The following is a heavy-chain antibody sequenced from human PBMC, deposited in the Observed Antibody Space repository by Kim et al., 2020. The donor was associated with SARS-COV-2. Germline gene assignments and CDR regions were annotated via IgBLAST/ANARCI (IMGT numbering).Heavy chain of an antibody. V-gene: IGHV1-3*01. CDR1: GYTFTSYA. Sequence: ASVKVSCKASGYTFTSYAMHWVRQAPGQRLEWMGWINAGNGNTKYSQKFQGRVTITRDTSASTAYMELSSLRSEDTAVYYCAREGRRWGYYPVYWGQGTLVTVSS. D-gene: IGHD3-22*01. J-gene: IGHJ4*02. CDR2: INAGNGNT. CDR3: AREGRRWGYYPVY.